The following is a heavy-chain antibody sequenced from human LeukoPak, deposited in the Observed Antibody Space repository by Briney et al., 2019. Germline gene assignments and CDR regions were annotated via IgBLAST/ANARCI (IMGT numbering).Heavy chain of an antibody. Sequence: GGSLRLSCAASGFTFSSYAMHWVRQAPGKGLEWVAVISYDGSNKYYADSVKGRFTISRDNSKNTLYLQMNSLRAEDTAVYYCAREGSEGYGYIDYWGQGTLVTVSS. CDR1: GFTFSSYA. CDR2: ISYDGSNK. J-gene: IGHJ4*02. D-gene: IGHD5-18*01. V-gene: IGHV3-30*04. CDR3: AREGSEGYGYIDY.